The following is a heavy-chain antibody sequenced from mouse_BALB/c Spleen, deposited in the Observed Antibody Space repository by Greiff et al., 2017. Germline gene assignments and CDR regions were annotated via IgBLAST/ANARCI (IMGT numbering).Heavy chain of an antibody. D-gene: IGHD1-1*01. CDR2: IRSGGSYT. CDR1: GFTFSSYA. CDR3: ARHDYYGSNYFDY. J-gene: IGHJ2*01. Sequence: EVQRVESGGGLVKPGGSLKLSCAASGFTFSSYAMAWVRQTPEKRLEWVATIRSGGSYTYYPDSVKGRVTISRDNAKNTLYLQMSSLRSEDTAMSYCARHDYYGSNYFDYWGQGTTLTVSS. V-gene: IGHV5-9-3*01.